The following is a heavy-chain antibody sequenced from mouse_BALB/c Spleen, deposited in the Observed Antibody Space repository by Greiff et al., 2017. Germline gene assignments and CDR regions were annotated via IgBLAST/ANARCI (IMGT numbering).Heavy chain of an antibody. CDR3: ARDYDYDGLDFAY. J-gene: IGHJ3*01. V-gene: IGHV2-9*02. CDR2: IWAGGST. CDR1: GFSLTSYG. D-gene: IGHD2-4*01. Sequence: QVQLKESGPGLVAPSQSLSITCTVSGFSLTSYGVHWVRQPPGKGLEWLGVIWAGGSTNYNSALMSRLSISKDNSKSQVFLKMNSLQTDDTAMYYCARDYDYDGLDFAYWGQGTLVTVSA.